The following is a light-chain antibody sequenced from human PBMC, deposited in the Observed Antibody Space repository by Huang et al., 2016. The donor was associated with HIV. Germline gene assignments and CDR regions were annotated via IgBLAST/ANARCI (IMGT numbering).Light chain of an antibody. CDR1: QSVLYRSNNKNY. V-gene: IGKV4-1*01. CDR3: QQYDTSPWT. J-gene: IGKJ1*01. CDR2: LAS. Sequence: DIVMTQSPDSLAVSLGERATINCKSSQSVLYRSNNKNYLAWYQKKPGQPPKLRIYLASTRESGVPDRVTGSGSGTDFSLTISSLQAEDVAVYYCQQYDTSPWTFGQGTKVEIK.